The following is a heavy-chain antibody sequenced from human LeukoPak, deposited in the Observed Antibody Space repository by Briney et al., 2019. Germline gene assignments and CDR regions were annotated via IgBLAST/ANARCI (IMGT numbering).Heavy chain of an antibody. J-gene: IGHJ4*02. CDR1: GGSISGYY. V-gene: IGHV4-59*08. CDR2: IYYSGST. CDR3: ARRYSSGWYYFDY. Sequence: SETLSLTCTVSGGSISGYYWSWIRQPPGKGLEWIGFIYYSGSTNYNPSLKSRVTISEDTSKNQFSLKLTSVTAADTAVYYCARRYSSGWYYFDYWGQGTLVTVSS. D-gene: IGHD6-19*01.